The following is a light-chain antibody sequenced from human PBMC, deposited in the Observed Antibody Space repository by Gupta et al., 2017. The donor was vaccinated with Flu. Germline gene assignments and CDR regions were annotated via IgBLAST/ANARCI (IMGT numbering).Light chain of an antibody. CDR3: SSYTYSGTLV. CDR1: SSDVGDYDY. V-gene: IGLV2-14*01. CDR2: EVS. J-gene: IGLJ1*01. Sequence: QSALTQPASVSGSPGQSITISCTGTSSDVGDYDYVSWYQQHPGKAPKLIIYEVSNRPSGVSNRFSGSKSGNTASLIISGLQAEDEADYYCSSYTYSGTLVFGTGTKVTVL.